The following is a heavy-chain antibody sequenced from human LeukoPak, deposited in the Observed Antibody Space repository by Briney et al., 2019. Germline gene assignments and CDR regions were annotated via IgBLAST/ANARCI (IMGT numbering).Heavy chain of an antibody. CDR2: IRNKANSYTT. V-gene: IGHV3-72*01. CDR1: GFTFSDHA. D-gene: IGHD1-26*01. J-gene: IGHJ4*02. CDR3: TRLVGAND. Sequence: GGSLRLSCAASGFTFSDHAMDCVRQAPGKGLGWVGRIRNKANSYTTEYAASVQGRFTVSRDDSKNSLYLQMNSMKTEDTAVYYCTRLVGANDWGQGTLVTVSS.